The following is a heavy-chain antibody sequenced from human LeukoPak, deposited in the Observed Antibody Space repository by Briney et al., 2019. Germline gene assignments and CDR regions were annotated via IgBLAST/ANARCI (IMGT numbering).Heavy chain of an antibody. CDR2: IHFTGTT. CDR3: ARQRDTASVGAFDT. V-gene: IGHV4-39*01. CDR1: GGSIRSNTNFWGWDSSSY. Sequence: PSETLSLTCSVSGGSIRSNTNFWGWDSSSYWGWIRQPPRKGLEWIGSIHFTGTTYYNSSLQSRLTISVDTSKNLFSLKLTSVTATDTALYYCARQRDTASVGAFDTWGQGTMVIVSP. D-gene: IGHD2-2*02. J-gene: IGHJ3*02.